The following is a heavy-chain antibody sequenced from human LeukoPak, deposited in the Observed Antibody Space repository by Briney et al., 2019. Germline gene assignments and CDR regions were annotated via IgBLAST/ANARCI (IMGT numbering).Heavy chain of an antibody. CDR2: ISSSSSYI. D-gene: IGHD6-13*01. CDR3: ARDLGIAAADFDY. CDR1: GFTFSSYA. Sequence: GGSLRLSCAASGFTFSSYAMSWVRQAPGKGLEWVSSISSSSSYIYYADSVKGRFTISRDNAKNSLYLQMNSLRAEDTAVYYCARDLGIAAADFDYWGQGTLVTVSS. V-gene: IGHV3-21*01. J-gene: IGHJ4*02.